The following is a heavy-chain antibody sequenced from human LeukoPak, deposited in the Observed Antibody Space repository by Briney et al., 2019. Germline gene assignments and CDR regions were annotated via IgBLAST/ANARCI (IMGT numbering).Heavy chain of an antibody. J-gene: IGHJ4*02. Sequence: GSVKVSCKASGYTFTNYDINWVRQATGQGLEWMGYMNPNSGNTGYAQKFQDRVTITSDTSISTAYMELSSLRSDDTAVYYCAREGLYYSGQGTLLSVSS. CDR3: AREGLYY. CDR1: GYTFTNYD. V-gene: IGHV1-8*03. CDR2: MNPNSGNT.